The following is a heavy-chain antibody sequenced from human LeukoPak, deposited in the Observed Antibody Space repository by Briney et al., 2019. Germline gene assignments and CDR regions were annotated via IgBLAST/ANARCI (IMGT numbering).Heavy chain of an antibody. V-gene: IGHV4-31*02. Sequence: PSETLSLTCTVSGGSISSGGYYWRWIRQHPGKGLEWIGYIYYSGSTYYNPSLKSRVTISVDTSKNQFSLKLSSVTAADTAVYYCARAPIKQQSYYYDSSGYGWFDPWGQGTLVTVSS. CDR1: GGSISSGGYY. CDR2: IYYSGST. D-gene: IGHD3-22*01. J-gene: IGHJ5*02. CDR3: ARAPIKQQSYYYDSSGYGWFDP.